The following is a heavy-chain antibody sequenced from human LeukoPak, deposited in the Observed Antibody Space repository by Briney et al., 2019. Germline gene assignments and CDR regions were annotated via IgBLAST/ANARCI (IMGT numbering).Heavy chain of an antibody. D-gene: IGHD2-2*01. Sequence: SETLALTCTGSGGSISSGSDHLSWLRQPAGTGLEWIGRIYTSWNTKYNPSLKSRVTISVDTSKNQFSLKLSSVTAADTAVYYCARLVPAAIWGQGTLVTVYS. CDR1: GGSISSGSDH. V-gene: IGHV4-61*02. J-gene: IGHJ4*02. CDR2: IYTSWNT. CDR3: ARLVPAAI.